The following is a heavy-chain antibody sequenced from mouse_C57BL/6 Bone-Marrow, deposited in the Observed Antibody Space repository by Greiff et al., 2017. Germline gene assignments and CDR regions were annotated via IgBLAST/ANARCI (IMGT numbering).Heavy chain of an antibody. D-gene: IGHD2-4*01. CDR3: ARRVYYDYDED. CDR2: IYPGSGSP. CDR1: GYTFPSYW. J-gene: IGHJ2*01. Sequence: QVQLQQPGAELVKPGASVKMSCKASGYTFPSYWITRVKQRPGQGLEWIGDIYPGSGSPNYNEKFKSKATLPVDTSSSTAYMQLSSLTSEDSAVYYCARRVYYDYDEDWGQGTTLTVSS. V-gene: IGHV1-55*01.